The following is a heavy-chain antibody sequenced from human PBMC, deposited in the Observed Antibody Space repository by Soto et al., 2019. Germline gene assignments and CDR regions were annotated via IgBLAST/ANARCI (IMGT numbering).Heavy chain of an antibody. D-gene: IGHD1-26*01. V-gene: IGHV3-23*01. Sequence: GGSLRLSCVVSGFISSSYAMHWVRQAPGKGLEWVSTISGSGVRTYYADSVKGRFTFSRDNSKNTLYLQMNSLSAEDTAVYYCAFPRGGGFSLPFDYWGQGTLVTVSS. CDR3: AFPRGGGFSLPFDY. CDR2: ISGSGVRT. CDR1: GFISSSYA. J-gene: IGHJ4*02.